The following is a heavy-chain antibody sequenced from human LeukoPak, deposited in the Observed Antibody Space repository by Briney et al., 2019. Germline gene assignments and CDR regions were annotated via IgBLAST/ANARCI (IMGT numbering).Heavy chain of an antibody. D-gene: IGHD3-9*01. Sequence: GSLRLSCAASGFTFDDYGMSWVRQAAGKGLEWVSGINWNGANTDYADSVKGRFTISRDNAKNSLYLQMNSLRAEDTALYYCARGFDGNFDYWGQGTLVTVSP. CDR3: ARGFDGNFDY. CDR1: GFTFDDYG. CDR2: INWNGANT. J-gene: IGHJ4*02. V-gene: IGHV3-20*04.